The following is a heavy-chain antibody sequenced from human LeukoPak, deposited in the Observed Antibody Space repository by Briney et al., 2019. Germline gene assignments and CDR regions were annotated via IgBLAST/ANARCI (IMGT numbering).Heavy chain of an antibody. J-gene: IGHJ4*02. CDR1: GFTFGDYA. Sequence: GRSLRLYCTASGFTFGDYAMSWVRQAPGKGLEWVGFIRSKAYGGTTEYAASVKGRFTISRDDSKSIAYLQMNSLKTEHTAVYYCTRDRYYYDSSGYYRYFDYWGQGTLVTVSS. CDR2: IRSKAYGGTT. V-gene: IGHV3-49*04. D-gene: IGHD3-22*01. CDR3: TRDRYYYDSSGYYRYFDY.